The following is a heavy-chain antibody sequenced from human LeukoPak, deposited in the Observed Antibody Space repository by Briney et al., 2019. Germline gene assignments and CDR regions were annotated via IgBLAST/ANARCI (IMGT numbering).Heavy chain of an antibody. Sequence: SETLSLTCTVSGDSISRSSYFWAWIRQPPGKGLEWIGSVYSSGSTYYNPSLRSQITISVDTSKNQFSLKLTSVAAADTAMYYCTRDMEYPGAGFDYWGQGIPVTVSS. V-gene: IGHV4-39*07. CDR2: VYSSGST. CDR1: GDSISRSSYF. J-gene: IGHJ4*02. CDR3: TRDMEYPGAGFDY. D-gene: IGHD3-3*01.